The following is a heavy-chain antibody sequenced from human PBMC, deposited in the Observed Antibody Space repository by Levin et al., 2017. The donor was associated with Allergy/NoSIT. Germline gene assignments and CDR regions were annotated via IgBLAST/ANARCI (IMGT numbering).Heavy chain of an antibody. Sequence: GGSLRLSCAASGFTFNNYAMSWVRQAPGKGLEWVSAIINSGVGTYYADSVKGRFTISRANSTNTMYLQMNSLRAEDTAVYFCAKDAIRGSDQPYYFDYRGQGTLVTASS. CDR2: IINSGVGT. CDR1: GFTFNNYA. J-gene: IGHJ4*02. D-gene: IGHD6-19*01. V-gene: IGHV3-23*01. CDR3: AKDAIRGSDQPYYFDY.